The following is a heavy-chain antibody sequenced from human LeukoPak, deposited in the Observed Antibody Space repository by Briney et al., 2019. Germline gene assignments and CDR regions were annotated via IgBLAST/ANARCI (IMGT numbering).Heavy chain of an antibody. CDR3: ARDPYSSGWPVGN. J-gene: IGHJ4*02. V-gene: IGHV4-61*02. CDR1: GGSISSGDYY. Sequence: SETLSLTCSVSGGSISSGDYYWSWIRQPAGKGLEWIGRIYTSGSTNYNPSLKSRVTISVDTSKNQFSLKLSSVTAADTAVYYCARDPYSSGWPVGNWGQGTLVTVSS. D-gene: IGHD6-19*01. CDR2: IYTSGST.